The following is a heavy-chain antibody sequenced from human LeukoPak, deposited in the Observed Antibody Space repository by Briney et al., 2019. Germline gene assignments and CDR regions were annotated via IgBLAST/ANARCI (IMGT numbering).Heavy chain of an antibody. D-gene: IGHD6-13*01. CDR2: IRYDGSNK. V-gene: IGHV3-30*02. Sequence: GGSLRLSCAASGFTLSSYGMHWVRQAPGKGLEWVAFIRYDGSNKYYADSVKGRFTISRDNSKNTLYLQMNSLRAEDTAVYYCAKDSSSWYWERAFDYWGQGTLVTVSS. J-gene: IGHJ4*02. CDR1: GFTLSSYG. CDR3: AKDSSSWYWERAFDY.